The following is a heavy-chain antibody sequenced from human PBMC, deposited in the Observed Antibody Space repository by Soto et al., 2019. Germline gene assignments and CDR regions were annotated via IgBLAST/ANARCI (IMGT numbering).Heavy chain of an antibody. D-gene: IGHD2-15*01. Sequence: SETLSLTCTVSGGSISSGGYYWSWIRQHPGKGLEWIGYIYYSGSTYYNPSLKSRVTISVDTSKNQFSLKLSSVTAADTAVYYCARLDGGIRQYYFDYWGQGTLVTVSS. J-gene: IGHJ4*02. CDR2: IYYSGST. V-gene: IGHV4-31*03. CDR1: GGSISSGGYY. CDR3: ARLDGGIRQYYFDY.